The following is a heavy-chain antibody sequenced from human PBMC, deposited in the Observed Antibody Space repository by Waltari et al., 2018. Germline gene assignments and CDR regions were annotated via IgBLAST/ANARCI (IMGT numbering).Heavy chain of an antibody. V-gene: IGHV4-59*01. CDR2: IYYSGST. Sequence: QVQLQESGPGLVKPSETLSLTCTVSGDSISSYYWSWIRQPPGKGLAWIGYIYYSGSTNYNPSLKRRVTISVDTSKNQFSLKLSAVTAADTAVYYCARVLNDYIWGSYRDYYYGMDVWGQGTTVTVSS. CDR1: GDSISSYY. J-gene: IGHJ6*02. D-gene: IGHD3-16*02. CDR3: ARVLNDYIWGSYRDYYYGMDV.